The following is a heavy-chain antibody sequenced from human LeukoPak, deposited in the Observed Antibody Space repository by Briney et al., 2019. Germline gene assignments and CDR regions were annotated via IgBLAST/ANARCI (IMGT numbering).Heavy chain of an antibody. J-gene: IGHJ6*03. V-gene: IGHV4-61*05. D-gene: IGHD3-10*01. Sequence: PSETLSLTCTVSGGSISSSSYYWGWIRQPPGKGLEWIGYIYYSGSTNYNPSLKSRVTISVDTSKNQFSLKLSSVTAADTAVYYCARGAYYYGSGTPGGYYYYYYMDVWGKGTTVTVSS. CDR2: IYYSGST. CDR1: GGSISSSSYY. CDR3: ARGAYYYGSGTPGGYYYYYYMDV.